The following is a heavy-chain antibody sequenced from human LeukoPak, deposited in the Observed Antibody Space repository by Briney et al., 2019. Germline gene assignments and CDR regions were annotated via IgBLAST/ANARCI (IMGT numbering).Heavy chain of an antibody. V-gene: IGHV4-34*01. CDR1: GGSFSGYY. CDR2: INHSGST. Sequence: SETLSLTCAVYGGSFSGYYWSWIRQPPGKGLEWIGEINHSGSTNYNPSLKSRVTISVDTSKNQFSLKLSSVTAADTAVYYCARGAQIGSGWYYYYYGMDVWGQGTTVTVSS. D-gene: IGHD6-19*01. CDR3: ARGAQIGSGWYYYYYGMDV. J-gene: IGHJ6*02.